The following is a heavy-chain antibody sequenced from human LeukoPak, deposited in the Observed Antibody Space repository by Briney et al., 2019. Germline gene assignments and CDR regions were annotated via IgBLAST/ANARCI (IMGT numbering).Heavy chain of an antibody. Sequence: GGSLRLSCAASGFTFSSFAMSWVRQAPGKELEWVSSITGSGESAYYADSVKGRFTISRDNSKNTLYLQMNSLRAEDTAVYYCARDRQQLAYYYYYMDVWGKGTTVTVSS. V-gene: IGHV3-23*01. J-gene: IGHJ6*03. CDR3: ARDRQQLAYYYYYMDV. CDR1: GFTFSSFA. CDR2: ITGSGESA. D-gene: IGHD6-13*01.